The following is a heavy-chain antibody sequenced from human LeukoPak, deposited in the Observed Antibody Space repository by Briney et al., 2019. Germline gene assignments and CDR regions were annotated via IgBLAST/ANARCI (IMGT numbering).Heavy chain of an antibody. CDR3: AKGLPRYYYMDV. Sequence: GGSLRLSCAASGFTFRSYGMYWVRQAPGKGLEWVTFIRYDGSNTYYADSVKGRFTISRDNSKNTLYLQMNSLRPEDTAVYYCAKGLPRYYYMDVWGKGATVIVSS. J-gene: IGHJ6*03. CDR2: IRYDGSNT. V-gene: IGHV3-30*02. CDR1: GFTFRSYG.